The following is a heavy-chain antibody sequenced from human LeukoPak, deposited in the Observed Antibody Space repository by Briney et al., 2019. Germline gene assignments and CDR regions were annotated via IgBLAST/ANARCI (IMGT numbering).Heavy chain of an antibody. Sequence: GGSLRLSCAASGFTVSSNYMSWVRQAPGKGLEWVSVIYSGGSTYYADSVKGRFTISRDNSKNTLYLQMNSLRAEDTAVFYCARDRFRGAFDIWGQGTMVTVSS. CDR2: IYSGGST. CDR3: ARDRFRGAFDI. J-gene: IGHJ3*02. CDR1: GFTVSSNY. V-gene: IGHV3-66*02.